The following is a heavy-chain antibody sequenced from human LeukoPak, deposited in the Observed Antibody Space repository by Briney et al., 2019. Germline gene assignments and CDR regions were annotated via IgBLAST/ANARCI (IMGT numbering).Heavy chain of an antibody. J-gene: IGHJ4*02. CDR1: GFTFSDYS. CDR3: ARDYNYAFDN. V-gene: IGHV3-48*04. D-gene: IGHD1-1*01. CDR2: IGISSGNT. Sequence: GGSLRLPCAASGFTFSDYSMNWVRQAPGKGLEWISYIGISSGNTKYADSVKGRFTISGDNAKSSLYLQMNSLRVEDTAVYYCARDYNYAFDNWGQGTLVTVSS.